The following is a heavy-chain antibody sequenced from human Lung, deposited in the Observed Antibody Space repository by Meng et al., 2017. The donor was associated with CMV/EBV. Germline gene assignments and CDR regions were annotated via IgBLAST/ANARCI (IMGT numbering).Heavy chain of an antibody. CDR1: EYTFTGYY. D-gene: IGHD4/OR15-4a*01. Sequence: ASXXVSXKASEYTFTGYYIHWVRQAPGQGLEWMGWINPNSGGTSSAQKFQGRVTMTRDTSISTAYMELSSLTPDDTAMFYCARGSFHFTSKVVLTPGGDAFDLXGQGTMVTVSS. CDR2: INPNSGGT. J-gene: IGHJ3*01. V-gene: IGHV1-2*02. CDR3: ARGSFHFTSKVVLTPGGDAFDL.